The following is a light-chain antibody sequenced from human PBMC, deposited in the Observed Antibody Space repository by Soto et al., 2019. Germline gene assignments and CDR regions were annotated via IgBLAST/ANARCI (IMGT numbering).Light chain of an antibody. J-gene: IGKJ2*01. CDR2: GTS. V-gene: IGKV3-15*01. CDR3: QQYNNWPPMST. CDR1: QNVGRN. Sequence: EIGMTQSPDTLSASPGERATLSCRASQNVGRNVAWYQQRPGQAPRLLIHGTSTRAADITARFSGSVSGTEFTLTITSLQPEDFVIYDCQQYNNWPPMSTVGQGTKLEMK.